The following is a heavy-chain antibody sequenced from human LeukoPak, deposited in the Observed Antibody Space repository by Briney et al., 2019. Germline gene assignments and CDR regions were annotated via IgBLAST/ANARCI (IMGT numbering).Heavy chain of an antibody. V-gene: IGHV3-11*01. CDR2: ICDSGRTI. CDR3: ARDRLGDYDHSGYYDK. Sequence: KSGGSLRLSCAASGFTFSDYYMSWIRQATGKGLEWVSYICDSGRTIYYADSVKGRFTISRDNAKNSVYLQMNNLGAEDTAVYYCARDRLGDYDHSGYYDKWGQGTLVTVSS. CDR1: GFTFSDYY. D-gene: IGHD3-22*01. J-gene: IGHJ4*02.